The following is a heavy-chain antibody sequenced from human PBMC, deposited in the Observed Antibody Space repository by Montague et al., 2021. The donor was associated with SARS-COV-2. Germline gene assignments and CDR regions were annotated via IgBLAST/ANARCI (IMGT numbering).Heavy chain of an antibody. Sequence: SETLSLTCTVSGGSISSGGYYWSWIRQHPGKGLEWIGSIYYSGSTYYNPSLKSRVTISVDTSKNQFSLKLSSVTAADTAVYYRAREGGWLSRGSYYFDYWGQGTLVTVSS. CDR1: GGSISSGGYY. J-gene: IGHJ4*02. V-gene: IGHV4-39*07. CDR2: IYYSGST. D-gene: IGHD3-22*01. CDR3: AREGGWLSRGSYYFDY.